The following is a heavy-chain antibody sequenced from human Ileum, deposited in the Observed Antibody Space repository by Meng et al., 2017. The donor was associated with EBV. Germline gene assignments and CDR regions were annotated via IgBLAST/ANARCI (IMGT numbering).Heavy chain of an antibody. CDR3: ARGGGRYLY. CDR2: IDDSGST. J-gene: IGHJ4*02. CDR1: GGSISGYY. Sequence: QVQLQESCPVLVKPSEXLSLTCTVSGGSISGYYWTWVRQPPGKGLEWIGYIDDSGSTNYNPSLKSRVTISRDTSKNQFSLKLSSVTAADTAVYYCARGGGRYLYWGQGTLVTVSS. V-gene: IGHV4-59*01. D-gene: IGHD6-19*01.